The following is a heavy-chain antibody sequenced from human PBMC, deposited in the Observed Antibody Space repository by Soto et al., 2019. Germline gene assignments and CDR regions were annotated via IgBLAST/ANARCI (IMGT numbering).Heavy chain of an antibody. CDR3: ASAVVVVVVSLVPRPLVAPDF. J-gene: IGHJ4*02. CDR2: INPSGGST. CDR1: GYTFTSYY. V-gene: IGHV1-46*01. D-gene: IGHD2-15*01. Sequence: ASVKVSCKASGYTFTSYYMHWVRQAPGQGLEWMGIINPSGGSTSYAQKFQGRVTMTRDTSTSTVYMELSSLRSEDTAVYYCASAVVVVVVSLVPRPLVAPDFRGQGTLVTVSS.